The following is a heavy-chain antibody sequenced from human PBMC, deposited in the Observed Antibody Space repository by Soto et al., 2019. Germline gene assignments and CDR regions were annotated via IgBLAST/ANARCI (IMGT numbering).Heavy chain of an antibody. J-gene: IGHJ1*01. CDR3: ARGGASGVPPAH. CDR1: GFTFSSYW. V-gene: IGHV3-74*01. Sequence: EVQLVESGGGLVQPGGSLRLSYAASGFTFSSYWMHWVRQAPGKGLVWVSRINSDGYSTSYADSVKGRFTISRDNAKNTLYLQMNSLRAEDTAVYYCARGGASGVPPAHWGQGTLVTVSS. CDR2: INSDGYST. D-gene: IGHD3-16*01.